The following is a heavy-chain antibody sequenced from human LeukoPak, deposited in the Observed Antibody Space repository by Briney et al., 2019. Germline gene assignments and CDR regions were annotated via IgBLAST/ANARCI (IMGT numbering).Heavy chain of an antibody. CDR1: GFTFGDYA. D-gene: IGHD6-19*01. CDR3: TRNSGWYGLS. J-gene: IGHJ1*01. CDR2: IRSKTYGGTT. V-gene: IGHV3-49*04. Sequence: GGSLRLSCTASGFTFGDYAMSWVRQAPGKWLEWVGFIRSKTYGGTTEYAASVKGRFSISRDDSKSIAYLHLNSLRGEDTAVYYCTRNSGWYGLSWGQGTLVTVSS.